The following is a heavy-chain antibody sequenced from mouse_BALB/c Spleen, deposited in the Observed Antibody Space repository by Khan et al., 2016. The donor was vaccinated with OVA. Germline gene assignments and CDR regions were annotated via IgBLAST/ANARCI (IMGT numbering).Heavy chain of an antibody. V-gene: IGHV9-3-1*01. CDR2: INTYTGEP. CDR1: GHTFTKYG. J-gene: IGHJ4*01. CDR3: ARRPCYSYVMDN. Sequence: QIQLVQSGPELKKPGESVKISCKASGHTFTKYGMNWVKQTPGEGLKWMGWINTYTGEPTYADDFNGRFAFSLETSANTAYLQINNLKNEDTATYCCARRPCYSYVMDNWGQGTSVTVSS.